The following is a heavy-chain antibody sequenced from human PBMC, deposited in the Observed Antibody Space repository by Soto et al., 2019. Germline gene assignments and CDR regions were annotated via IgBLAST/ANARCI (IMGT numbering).Heavy chain of an antibody. Sequence: QVQLVQSGAEVKKPGSSVKVSCKASGGTFSSYTISWVRQAPGQGLEWMGRIIPILGIANYAQKFQCRVTITADKSTSTAYIELSSLRSEDTAVYYCARGVGVDTDMGLNYGMAVWGQGTTVTVTS. CDR3: ARGVGVDTDMGLNYGMAV. J-gene: IGHJ6*02. CDR1: GGTFSSYT. CDR2: IIPILGIA. D-gene: IGHD5-18*01. V-gene: IGHV1-69*02.